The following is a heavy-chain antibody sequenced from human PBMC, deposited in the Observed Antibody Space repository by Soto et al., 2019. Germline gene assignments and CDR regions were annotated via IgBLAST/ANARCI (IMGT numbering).Heavy chain of an antibody. V-gene: IGHV4-38-2*01. CDR1: GYSISSGYY. D-gene: IGHD3-16*02. J-gene: IGHJ3*02. Sequence: SETLSLTCAVSGYSISSGYYWGWIRQPPGKGLEWIGSIYHSGSTYYNPSLKSRVTISVDTSKNQFSLKLSSVTAADTAVYYCARGPPRYVWGSYRYPFDAFDIWGQGTMVTVSS. CDR3: ARGPPRYVWGSYRYPFDAFDI. CDR2: IYHSGST.